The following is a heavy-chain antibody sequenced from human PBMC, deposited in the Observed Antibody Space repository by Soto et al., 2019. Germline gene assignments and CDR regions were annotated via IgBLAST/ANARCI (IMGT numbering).Heavy chain of an antibody. D-gene: IGHD3-10*01. Sequence: GASVKVSCKASGYNFIYYGITWVRQAPGQGLEWMGWIRVHNGNTNYAQKFQGRVTMTTDTSTSPAYMELRSLRSDDTAVYYCVRDLDGSGSYYTDYWGPGTMVTVSS. J-gene: IGHJ4*02. CDR2: IRVHNGNT. V-gene: IGHV1-18*01. CDR3: VRDLDGSGSYYTDY. CDR1: GYNFIYYG.